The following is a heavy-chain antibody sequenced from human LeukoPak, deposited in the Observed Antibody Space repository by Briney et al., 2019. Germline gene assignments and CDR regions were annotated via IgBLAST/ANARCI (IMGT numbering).Heavy chain of an antibody. CDR2: IYSGGST. Sequence: GGSLRLSRAASGFTVSSNYMSWVRQAPGKGLEWVSVIYSGGSTYYADSVKGRFTISRDNSKNTLYLQMNSLRAEDTAVYYCARGYYDYAFDIWGQGTMVTVSS. J-gene: IGHJ3*02. CDR3: ARGYYDYAFDI. D-gene: IGHD3-22*01. V-gene: IGHV3-53*01. CDR1: GFTVSSNY.